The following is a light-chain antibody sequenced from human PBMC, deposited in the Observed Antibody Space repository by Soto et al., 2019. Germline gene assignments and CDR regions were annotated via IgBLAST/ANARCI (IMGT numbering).Light chain of an antibody. CDR3: SSFARGDNPHVL. J-gene: IGLJ2*01. V-gene: IGLV2-8*01. Sequence: QSALTQPPSASGSPGQSVTISCTGTSSDVAGSDYVSWYQQHPGKAPKLIIYEVTKRPAGVPDRFSGSKSGNTASLTVSGLQADDESYYYCSSFARGDNPHVLFGGGTQQTVL. CDR2: EVT. CDR1: SSDVAGSDY.